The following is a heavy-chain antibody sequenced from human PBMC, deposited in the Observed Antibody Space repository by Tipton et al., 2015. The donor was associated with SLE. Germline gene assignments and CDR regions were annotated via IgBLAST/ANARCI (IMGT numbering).Heavy chain of an antibody. CDR1: GGSISSSSSYY. CDR3: ARDRSYDSSGYSPGVIDP. V-gene: IGHV4-39*07. D-gene: IGHD3-22*01. CDR2: INHRGST. Sequence: TLSLTCAVYGGSISSSSSYYWAWIRQPPGKGVEWIGEINHRGSTNYNPSLKSRVTISVDTSKNQFSLKLRSVTAADTAVYYCARDRSYDSSGYSPGVIDPWGQGTLVTVSS. J-gene: IGHJ5*02.